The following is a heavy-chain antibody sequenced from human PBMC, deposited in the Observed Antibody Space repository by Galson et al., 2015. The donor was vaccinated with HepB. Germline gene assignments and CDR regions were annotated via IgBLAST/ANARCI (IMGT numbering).Heavy chain of an antibody. J-gene: IGHJ5*02. V-gene: IGHV3-7*03. D-gene: IGHD2/OR15-2a*01. CDR2: IKYDGSEK. CDR1: GFTFSGSW. Sequence: SLRLSCAASGFTFSGSWMTWVRQAPGKGLEWVASIKYDGSEKYYVDSVKGRFTISRDNANNSLSLQMNSLRGEDTAVYYCARDNNRSPWGQGALVTVSS. CDR3: ARDNNRSP.